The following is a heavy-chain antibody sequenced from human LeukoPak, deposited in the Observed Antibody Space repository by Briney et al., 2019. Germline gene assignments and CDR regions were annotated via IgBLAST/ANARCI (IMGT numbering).Heavy chain of an antibody. Sequence: GGSLRLFCAASGFTFSSYWMSWVRQAPGKGLEWVANIKQDGSEKYYVDSVKGRFTISRDNTKNSLYLQMNSLRAEDTAVYYCARDGGAAAGTGKRGYWGQGTLVTVSS. D-gene: IGHD6-13*01. CDR2: IKQDGSEK. CDR3: ARDGGAAAGTGKRGY. V-gene: IGHV3-7*01. CDR1: GFTFSSYW. J-gene: IGHJ4*02.